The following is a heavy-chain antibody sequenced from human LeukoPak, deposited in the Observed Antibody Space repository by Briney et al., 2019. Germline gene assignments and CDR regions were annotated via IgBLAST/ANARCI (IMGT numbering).Heavy chain of an antibody. CDR2: INHSGST. CDR3: ARHDYYDSSGYSFPFDY. J-gene: IGHJ4*02. D-gene: IGHD3-22*01. CDR1: GGSFSGYY. Sequence: SETLSLTCAVYGGSFSGYYWSWIRQPPGKGLEWIGEINHSGSTNYNPSLKSRVTISLDTSKNQFSLKLSSVTAADTAVYYCARHDYYDSSGYSFPFDYWGQGTLVTVSS. V-gene: IGHV4-34*01.